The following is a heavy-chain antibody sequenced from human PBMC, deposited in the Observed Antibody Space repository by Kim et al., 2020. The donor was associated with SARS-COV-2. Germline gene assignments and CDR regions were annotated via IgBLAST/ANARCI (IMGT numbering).Heavy chain of an antibody. D-gene: IGHD2-2*01. CDR2: ST. V-gene: IGHV3-74*01. Sequence: STSYADSVTGRFTISRDNAKNTLYLQMNSLRAEDTAVYYCARCGSSSCYGWGQGTLVTVST. J-gene: IGHJ4*02. CDR3: ARCGSSSCYG.